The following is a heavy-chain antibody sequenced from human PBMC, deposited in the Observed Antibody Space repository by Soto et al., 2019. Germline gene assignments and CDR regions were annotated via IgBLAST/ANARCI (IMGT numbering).Heavy chain of an antibody. Sequence: GGSLRLYCAASRFTFSSYAMSWVRQAPGKGLEWVSGISASTDYADSVKSRFTISRDNSKNTRYLQMNSLRAEDTAVYYCANERKAGLLVGPSFDFYCFDDWGHVTLVTVSS. J-gene: IGHJ4*01. CDR3: ANERKAGLLVGPSFDFYCFDD. V-gene: IGHV3-23*01. CDR2: ISAST. D-gene: IGHD3-3*01. CDR1: RFTFSSYA.